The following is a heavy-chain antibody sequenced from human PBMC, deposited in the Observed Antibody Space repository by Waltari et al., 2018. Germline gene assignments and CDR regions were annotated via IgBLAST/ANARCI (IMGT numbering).Heavy chain of an antibody. CDR1: GGSLGGFY. CDR2: ISYTGST. V-gene: IGHV4-34*11. Sequence: QVQLQQWGAGLLNPSETLSLTCAVSGGSLGGFYCSWLRQSPGKGLEWIGYISYTGSTKYNPSLKSRVTISSDMSKTHFSLRLSLVTAADTAVYYCARAGPTLTTQEFWGQGILVTVSS. J-gene: IGHJ1*01. CDR3: ARAGPTLTTQEF. D-gene: IGHD1-1*01.